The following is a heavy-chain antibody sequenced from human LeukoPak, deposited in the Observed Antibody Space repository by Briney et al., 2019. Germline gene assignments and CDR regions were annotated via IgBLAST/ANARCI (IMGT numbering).Heavy chain of an antibody. J-gene: IGHJ4*02. Sequence: SETLSLTCAVYGGSFSRYYCSWIRQPPGEGLEWIGEINHSGSTNYNPSLKSRVTISVDTSKNQFSLKLSSVTAADTAVYYCARDSGTEFDYWGQGTLVTVSS. CDR2: INHSGST. D-gene: IGHD3-10*01. V-gene: IGHV4-34*01. CDR3: ARDSGTEFDY. CDR1: GGSFSRYY.